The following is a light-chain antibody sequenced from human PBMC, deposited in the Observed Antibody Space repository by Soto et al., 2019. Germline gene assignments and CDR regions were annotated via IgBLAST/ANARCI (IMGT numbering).Light chain of an antibody. Sequence: EILLTHSPGTLSLSPGERATLTCRASQSVSNNYLAWYQQKPGQAPKLVIYGASIRATGIPDRFSASGSGTDFTLTISRLEPEDFAVYYCEQYGTSPRTFGQGTKVDIK. CDR3: EQYGTSPRT. J-gene: IGKJ1*01. CDR1: QSVSNNY. V-gene: IGKV3-20*01. CDR2: GAS.